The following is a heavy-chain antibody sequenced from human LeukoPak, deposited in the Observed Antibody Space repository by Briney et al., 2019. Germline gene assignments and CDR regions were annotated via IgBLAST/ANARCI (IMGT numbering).Heavy chain of an antibody. Sequence: SETLSLTCAVSGGSISSSNWWSWVRQPPGKGLEWIGEIYHSGSTNYNPSLKSRVTISEDTSKNQFSLKLSSVTAADTAVYYCARGDLAGTTSYYFDYWGQGTLVTVSS. D-gene: IGHD1-7*01. CDR2: IYHSGST. J-gene: IGHJ4*02. CDR3: ARGDLAGTTSYYFDY. CDR1: GGSISSSNW. V-gene: IGHV4-4*02.